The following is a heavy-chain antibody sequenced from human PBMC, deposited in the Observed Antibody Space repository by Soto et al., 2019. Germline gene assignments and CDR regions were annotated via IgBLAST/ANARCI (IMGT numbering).Heavy chain of an antibody. CDR3: LKTHLFGSESYYNGWFDP. CDR1: GFTFSSKT. CDR2: ISNNGDST. V-gene: IGHV3-64D*08. Sequence: GGSLRLSCSVSGFTFSSKTMHWVRQAPGKGLEHVSSISNNGDSTNYADAVKGRFIISRDNSKDILYLQMSSLRPEDTAVYYCLKTHLFGSESYYNGWFDPWGQGTLVTVPS. J-gene: IGHJ5*02. D-gene: IGHD3-10*01.